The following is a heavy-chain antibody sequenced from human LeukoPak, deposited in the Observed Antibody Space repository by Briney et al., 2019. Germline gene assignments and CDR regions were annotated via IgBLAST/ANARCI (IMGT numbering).Heavy chain of an antibody. Sequence: PGGSLRLSCAASGFTFSSYAMHWVRQAPGKGLEWVAVISYDGSNKYYADSVKGRFTISRDNSKNTLYLQMNSLRAEDTAVYYCARDIAARPDYFDYWGQGTLVTVSS. CDR1: GFTFSSYA. CDR2: ISYDGSNK. V-gene: IGHV3-30-3*01. CDR3: ARDIAARPDYFDY. J-gene: IGHJ4*02. D-gene: IGHD6-6*01.